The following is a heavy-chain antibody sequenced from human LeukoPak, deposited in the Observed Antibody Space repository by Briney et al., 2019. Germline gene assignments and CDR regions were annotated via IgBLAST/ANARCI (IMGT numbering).Heavy chain of an antibody. V-gene: IGHV3-48*04. CDR3: ARDRGIVGTTGYYYMDV. J-gene: IGHJ6*03. CDR1: GFTFSGYN. D-gene: IGHD1-26*01. CDR2: IGSTI. Sequence: GGSLRLSCAASGFTFSGYNVNWVRQAPGKGLEWVSYIGSTIYYADSVKGRFTISRDNAKNSLYLQMNSLRAEDTAVYYCARDRGIVGTTGYYYMDVWGKGTTVTVSS.